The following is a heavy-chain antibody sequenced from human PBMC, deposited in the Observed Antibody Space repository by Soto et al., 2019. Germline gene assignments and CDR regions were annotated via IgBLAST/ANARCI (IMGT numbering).Heavy chain of an antibody. J-gene: IGHJ4*02. D-gene: IGHD2-21*02. V-gene: IGHV3-7*01. CDR1: GFTFGSYW. CDR3: ARAGYCGPGCYYYFDY. Sequence: EVQLVESGGGLVQPGGSLRLSCAVSGFTFGSYWMNWVRLIPGKGLEWVAYIKPDGSATYYVDSVKGRFTISRDNANNSLYLQMNSLRVEDTSVYYCARAGYCGPGCYYYFDYWGQGTLVTVSS. CDR2: IKPDGSAT.